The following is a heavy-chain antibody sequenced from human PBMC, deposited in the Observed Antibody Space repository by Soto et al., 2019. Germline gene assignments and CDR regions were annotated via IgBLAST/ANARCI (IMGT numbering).Heavy chain of an antibody. CDR1: GDSVSRNSAA. CDR2: TYYRSKWYN. V-gene: IGHV6-1*01. Sequence: SQTRSLTCAISGDSVSRNSAAWNCISQSPSRGLEWLGRTYYRSKWYNDYAVSVKSRITINPDTSKNQFSLQLNSVTPEDTAVYYCARGPPYYDFWSGYPQNDAFDIWGQGTMVTVSS. CDR3: ARGPPYYDFWSGYPQNDAFDI. J-gene: IGHJ3*02. D-gene: IGHD3-3*01.